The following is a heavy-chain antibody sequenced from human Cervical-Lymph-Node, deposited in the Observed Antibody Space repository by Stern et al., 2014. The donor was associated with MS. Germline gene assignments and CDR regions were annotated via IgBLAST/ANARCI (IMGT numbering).Heavy chain of an antibody. D-gene: IGHD6-6*01. J-gene: IGHJ3*02. CDR3: ARDVSSSPDAFDT. CDR1: GDSVSSNRAT. V-gene: IGHV6-1*01. CDR2: TYNRSRWYY. Sequence: QVQLQQSGPGLVKPSQTLSLTCAISGDSVSSNRATWSWIRQSPSRGLEWLGRTYNRSRWYYDYAISVKSRVNISPDTSNNQFSLRLDSVTPEDTAVYYCARDVSSSPDAFDTWGLGTMVIVSS.